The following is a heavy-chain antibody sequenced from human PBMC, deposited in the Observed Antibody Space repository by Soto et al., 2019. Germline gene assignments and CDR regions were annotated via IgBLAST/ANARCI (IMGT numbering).Heavy chain of an antibody. D-gene: IGHD2-8*01. CDR2: IVVGSGNT. Sequence: QMQLVQSGPEVKKPGTSVKVSCKASGFTFTSSAMQWVRQARGQRLEWIGWIVVGSGNTNYAQKFQERVTITRDMSTSTAYMELSSLRSEDTAVYYCAAVVDSPIGLPLAEFDPWGQGTLVTVSS. V-gene: IGHV1-58*02. CDR1: GFTFTSSA. J-gene: IGHJ5*02. CDR3: AAVVDSPIGLPLAEFDP.